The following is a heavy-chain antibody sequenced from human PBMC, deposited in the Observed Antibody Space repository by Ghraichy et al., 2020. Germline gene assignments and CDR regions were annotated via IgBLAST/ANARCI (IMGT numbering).Heavy chain of an antibody. J-gene: IGHJ6*02. Sequence: GALRLSCAASGFTFSSYSMNWVRQAPGKGLEWVSSISSSSSYIYYADSVKGRFTISRDNAKNSLYLQMNSLRAEDTAVYYCARSGGYCSSTSCYSPLYYYYGMDVWGQGTTVTVSS. D-gene: IGHD2-2*01. CDR1: GFTFSSYS. CDR2: ISSSSSYI. CDR3: ARSGGYCSSTSCYSPLYYYYGMDV. V-gene: IGHV3-21*01.